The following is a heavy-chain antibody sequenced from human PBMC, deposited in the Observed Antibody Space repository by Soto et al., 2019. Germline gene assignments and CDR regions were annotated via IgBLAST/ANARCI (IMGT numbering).Heavy chain of an antibody. D-gene: IGHD2-21*01. J-gene: IGHJ5*02. V-gene: IGHV3-21*01. Sequence: EVQLVESGGGLVKPGGSLRLCCAASGFTFNTSDMNWVRQAPGKGLEWVSSITTSSAYIYYADSLKGRITISRDNAKNSLCLQMNSLRAEDTAVYYCVRSGTARLLRHSWFDTWGQGTLVTVSS. CDR1: GFTFNTSD. CDR3: VRSGTARLLRHSWFDT. CDR2: ITTSSAYI.